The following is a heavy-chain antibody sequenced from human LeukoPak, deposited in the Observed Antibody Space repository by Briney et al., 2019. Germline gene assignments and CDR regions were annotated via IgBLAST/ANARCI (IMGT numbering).Heavy chain of an antibody. D-gene: IGHD3-10*01. CDR2: ISSDGRTT. CDR3: LGYYSGSPN. J-gene: IGHJ4*02. Sequence: GSLRLSCAASGFTFSYNWMHWVRQAPGKGLVWVSRISSDGRTTHYADSVKGRFTISRDSAKNTLFLQMNDLRAEDTAVYYCLGYYSGSPNWGQGTLVTVSS. V-gene: IGHV3-74*01. CDR1: GFTFSYNW.